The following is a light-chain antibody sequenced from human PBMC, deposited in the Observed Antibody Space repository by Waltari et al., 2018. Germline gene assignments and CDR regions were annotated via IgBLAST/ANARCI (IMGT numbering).Light chain of an antibody. V-gene: IGLV1-44*01. CDR1: RSNIGSNT. CDR2: NNN. J-gene: IGLJ3*02. CDR3: AAWDDSVNAWL. Sequence: QPVLIQPPSASGTLGQRVTITCSGSRSNIGSNTVHWYQQFPGAAPKIFIYNNNQRPSGVPVRFSGSKSGTSASLAISGLQSEDEADYYCAAWDDSVNAWLFGGGAKLTVL.